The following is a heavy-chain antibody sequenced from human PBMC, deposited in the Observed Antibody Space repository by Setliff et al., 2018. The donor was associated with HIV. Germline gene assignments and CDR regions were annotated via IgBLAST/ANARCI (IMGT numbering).Heavy chain of an antibody. CDR1: TFTFDSFS. D-gene: IGHD6-19*01. CDR2: VNQDGSEK. J-gene: IGHJ5*02. CDR3: ARGLWLGTFDL. Sequence: GGSLRLSCATSTFTFDSFSMTWVRQAPGKGLEWVANVNQDGSEKNYLDSVKGRFAISKDFAKRSVYLQMDNLRAEDTATYYCARGLWLGTFDLWGQGTLVTVSS. V-gene: IGHV3-7*03.